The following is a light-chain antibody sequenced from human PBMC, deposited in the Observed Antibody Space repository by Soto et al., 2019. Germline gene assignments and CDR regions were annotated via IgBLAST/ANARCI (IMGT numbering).Light chain of an antibody. V-gene: IGLV2-11*01. CDR2: GVS. CDR3: CSYAGGPEV. J-gene: IGLJ1*01. Sequence: QSVLTQPRSVSGSPGQSVTISCTGTSRDVGGYKYVSWYQQKPGKAPKLIIYGVSRWPSGVPNRFSGSKSGNRASLTISGLQAEDEGDYYCCSYAGGPEVFGTGTKLTVL. CDR1: SRDVGGYKY.